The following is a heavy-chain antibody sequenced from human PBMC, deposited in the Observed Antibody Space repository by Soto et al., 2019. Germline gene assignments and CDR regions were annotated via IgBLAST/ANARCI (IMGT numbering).Heavy chain of an antibody. CDR1: GFTFDDYA. CDR2: ISWNSGSI. D-gene: IGHD2-15*01. Sequence: PGGSLRLSCAASGFTFDDYAMHWVRQAPGKGLEWVSGISWNSGSIGYADSVKGRFTISRGNAKNSLYLQMNSLRAEDTALYYCAKDRGYCSGGSCYGDAFDIWGQGTMVTVSS. J-gene: IGHJ3*02. V-gene: IGHV3-9*01. CDR3: AKDRGYCSGGSCYGDAFDI.